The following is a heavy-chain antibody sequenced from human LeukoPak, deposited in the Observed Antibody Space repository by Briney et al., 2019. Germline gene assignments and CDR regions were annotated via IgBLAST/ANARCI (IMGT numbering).Heavy chain of an antibody. CDR3: ARDRSPAPGRSYGRGHFDY. Sequence: GASVKVSCKASGYTFTGYYMHWVRQAPEQGLEWMGWINPNSGDTNYAQKFQGRVTMTRDTSINTAYMELSRLRSDDTAVYYCARDRSPAPGRSYGRGHFDYWGQGTLVTVSS. J-gene: IGHJ4*02. V-gene: IGHV1-2*02. CDR1: GYTFTGYY. D-gene: IGHD5-18*01. CDR2: INPNSGDT.